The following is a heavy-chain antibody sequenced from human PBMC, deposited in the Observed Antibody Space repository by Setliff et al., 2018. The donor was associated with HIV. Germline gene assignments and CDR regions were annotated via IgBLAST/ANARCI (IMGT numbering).Heavy chain of an antibody. J-gene: IGHJ4*02. CDR3: TRDHRFVDRYPDW. V-gene: IGHV3-49*03. Sequence: GGSLRLSCKASGFTFSDHTMSWFRQAPGKGLECIGFIRSKAYGGTTEYAASVKGRFTISRDDSKSIAYLQMNSLKTEDTAVYYCTRDHRFVDRYPDWWGQGTLVTVSS. CDR1: GFTFSDHT. D-gene: IGHD3-9*01. CDR2: IRSKAYGGTT.